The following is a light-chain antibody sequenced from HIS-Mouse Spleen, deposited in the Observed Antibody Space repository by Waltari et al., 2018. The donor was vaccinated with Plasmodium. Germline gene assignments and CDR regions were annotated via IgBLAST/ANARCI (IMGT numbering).Light chain of an antibody. CDR3: QQYNNWPPYT. Sequence: EIVVTLSPATLSVSPGERATLPCRASQRVSSNLAWYQQKAAQAPRLLIYGASTRATGIPARFSGSGSGTEFTLTISSMQSEDFAVYYCQQYNNWPPYTFGQGTKLEIK. V-gene: IGKV3-15*01. CDR2: GAS. CDR1: QRVSSN. J-gene: IGKJ2*01.